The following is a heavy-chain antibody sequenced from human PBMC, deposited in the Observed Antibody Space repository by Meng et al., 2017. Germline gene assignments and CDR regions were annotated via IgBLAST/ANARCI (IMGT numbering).Heavy chain of an antibody. CDR3: ARGTGSSWFDP. CDR1: EYSFTSLP. Sequence: QVRVCRCVLVMSKRCTLLKVSWKASEYSFTSLPIPWLRQPPGHSLGWMGFIKAANGDAKYSQKFQGRLTLTRDTSASTAYLELSSLTFEDTAVYYCARGTGSSWFDPWGQGTLVTVSS. J-gene: IGHJ5*02. CDR2: IKAANGDA. V-gene: IGHV1-3*01. D-gene: IGHD6-13*01.